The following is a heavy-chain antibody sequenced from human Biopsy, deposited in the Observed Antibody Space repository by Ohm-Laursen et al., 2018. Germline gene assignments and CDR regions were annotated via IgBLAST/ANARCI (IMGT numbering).Heavy chain of an antibody. J-gene: IGHJ5*02. CDR1: GGSIISYY. CDR3: ARTPRDSFWSGSYKRGLWFDP. Sequence: SETLSLTWCVSGGSIISYYWTWIRQPPGKGLEWIGHVYNGGITNYNPSLKSRVTISKDTSKNQFSLQVNSVTAADTAVYYCARTPRDSFWSGSYKRGLWFDPWGRGTLVIVSS. CDR2: VYNGGIT. V-gene: IGHV4-59*01. D-gene: IGHD3-3*01.